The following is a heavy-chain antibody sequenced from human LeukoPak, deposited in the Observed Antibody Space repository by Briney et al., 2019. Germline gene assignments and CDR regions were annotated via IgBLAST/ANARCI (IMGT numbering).Heavy chain of an antibody. Sequence: GASVKVSCKASGYPFTNYAINWVRQVPGQGLEWLGQINPHNGKTNYPQRLQGRVTMTTDTSTSTSFMELRSLTSSDTAIYYCARVSGSSISSRSLLYWGQGTLVTVSS. V-gene: IGHV1-18*01. J-gene: IGHJ4*02. CDR2: INPHNGKT. CDR3: ARVSGSSISSRSLLY. CDR1: GYPFTNYA. D-gene: IGHD6-13*01.